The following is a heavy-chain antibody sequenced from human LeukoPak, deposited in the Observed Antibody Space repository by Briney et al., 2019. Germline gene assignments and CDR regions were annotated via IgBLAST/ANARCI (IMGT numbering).Heavy chain of an antibody. J-gene: IGHJ4*02. Sequence: GGSLRLSCAASGFTFNRYRMSWVRQAPGEGLEWVSSISSSNTYIYYADSVKGRFTISRDNAKNSLYLQMNSLRAEDTALYYCARADPYEDWGQGTLVTVSS. CDR3: ARADPYED. CDR2: ISSSNTYI. V-gene: IGHV3-21*01. CDR1: GFTFNRYR. D-gene: IGHD3-3*01.